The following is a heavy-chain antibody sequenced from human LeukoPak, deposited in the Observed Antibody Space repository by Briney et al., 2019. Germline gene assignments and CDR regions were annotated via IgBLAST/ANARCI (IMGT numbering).Heavy chain of an antibody. CDR2: ISWNSGSI. J-gene: IGHJ6*02. Sequence: GGSLRLSCAASGFTFYDYAMHWVRQAPGKGLEWVSGISWNSGSIGYADSVKGRFTISRDNAKNSLYLQMNSLRAEDTALYYCAKLDYYYYGMDVWGQGTTVTVSS. CDR1: GFTFYDYA. V-gene: IGHV3-9*01. CDR3: AKLDYYYYGMDV.